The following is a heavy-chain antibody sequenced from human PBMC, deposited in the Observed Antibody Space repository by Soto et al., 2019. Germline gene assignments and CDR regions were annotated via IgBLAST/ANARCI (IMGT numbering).Heavy chain of an antibody. D-gene: IGHD4-17*01. CDR2: IYYSGST. V-gene: IGHV4-59*01. CDR1: GGYISSYD. CDR3: ARSKTNGDYAFDY. Sequence: SETLSLTCTVSGGYISSYDLSWIRQPPGKGLEWIGYIYYSGSTNYNPSLKSRVTISVDTSKNQFSLKLSSVTAADTAVYYCARSKTNGDYAFDYWGQGTLVTVPS. J-gene: IGHJ4*02.